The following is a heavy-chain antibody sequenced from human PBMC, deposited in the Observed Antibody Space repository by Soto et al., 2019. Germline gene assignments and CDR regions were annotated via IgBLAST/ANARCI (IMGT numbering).Heavy chain of an antibody. J-gene: IGHJ6*02. Sequence: PVGSLRLSCAASGFTFSNYGMHWVRQAPGKGLEWVAIIWHDGNNKYYADSVRGQFIISRDNSKNRLYLQMNSLRAEDTAVYYCASDLVGASDSYGLDVWGQGTPVTVSS. CDR1: GFTFSNYG. CDR2: IWHDGNNK. V-gene: IGHV3-33*01. CDR3: ASDLVGASDSYGLDV. D-gene: IGHD1-26*01.